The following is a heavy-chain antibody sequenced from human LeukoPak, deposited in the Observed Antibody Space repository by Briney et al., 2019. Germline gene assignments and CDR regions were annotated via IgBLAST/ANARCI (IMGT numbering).Heavy chain of an antibody. J-gene: IGHJ4*02. Sequence: GGSLRLSCSASGFTYSSYAMHWVRQAPGKGLEYVSAISSNGGSTYYADSVKGRFTISRDNSKNTLYLQMSSLGAEDTAVYYCVKDRILAAAGYYFDYWGQGTLVTVSS. CDR3: VKDRILAAAGYYFDY. V-gene: IGHV3-64D*06. D-gene: IGHD6-13*01. CDR2: ISSNGGST. CDR1: GFTYSSYA.